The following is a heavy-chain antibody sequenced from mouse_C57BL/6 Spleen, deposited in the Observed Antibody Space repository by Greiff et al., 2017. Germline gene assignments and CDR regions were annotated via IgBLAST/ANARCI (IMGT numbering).Heavy chain of an antibody. D-gene: IGHD2-5*01. CDR2: INYDGSST. V-gene: IGHV5-16*01. CDR1: GFTFSDYY. J-gene: IGHJ2*01. CDR3: ARGHYSNYFDY. Sequence: VQVVESEGGLVQPGSSMKLSCTASGFTFSDYYMAWVRQVSEKGLEWVANINYDGSSTYYLDSLKSRFIISRDNAKNILYLQMSSLKSEDTATYYCARGHYSNYFDYWGQGTTLTVSS.